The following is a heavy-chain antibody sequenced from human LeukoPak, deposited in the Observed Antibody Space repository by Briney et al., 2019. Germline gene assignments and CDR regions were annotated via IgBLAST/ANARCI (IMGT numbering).Heavy chain of an antibody. D-gene: IGHD6-19*01. CDR2: ISSSGGTR. V-gene: IGHV3-48*03. CDR3: AILTVASSFDY. J-gene: IGHJ4*02. CDR1: GFAFSVYE. Sequence: GGSLRLSCAASGFAFSVYEMYWVRQAPGKGLEWVSYISSSGGTRYYADSVKGRFTISRDNAKSSLYLQMNSLRAEDTAVYYCAILTVASSFDYWGQGTLVTVSS.